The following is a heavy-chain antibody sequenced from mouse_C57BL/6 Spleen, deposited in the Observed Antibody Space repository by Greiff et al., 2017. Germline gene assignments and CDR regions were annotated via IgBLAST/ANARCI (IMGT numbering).Heavy chain of an antibody. CDR2: INPGSGGT. Sequence: VKLQESGAELVRPGTSVKVSCKASGYAFTNYLIEWVKQRPGQGLEWIGVINPGSGGTNYNEKFKGKSTLTADTSSSTAYMQLSSLTSEDSAFYFCARRDETGTRTLGYWGQGTTLTVAS. J-gene: IGHJ2*01. V-gene: IGHV1-54*01. CDR3: ARRDETGTRTLGY. D-gene: IGHD4-1*01. CDR1: GYAFTNYL.